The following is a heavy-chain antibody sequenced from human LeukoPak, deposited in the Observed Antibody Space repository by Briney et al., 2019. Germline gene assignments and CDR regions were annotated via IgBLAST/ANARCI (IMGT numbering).Heavy chain of an antibody. CDR2: INHSGST. V-gene: IGHV4-34*01. J-gene: IGHJ4*02. CDR1: GGSFSGYY. Sequence: PSETLSLTCAVYGGSFSGYYWSWIRQPPGKGLDWIGEINHSGSTNYNPSLKSRVTTSVDTSKNQFSLKLSSVTAADTAVYYCARVLTGGLIDYWGQGTLVTVSS. CDR3: ARVLTGGLIDY. D-gene: IGHD2-8*01.